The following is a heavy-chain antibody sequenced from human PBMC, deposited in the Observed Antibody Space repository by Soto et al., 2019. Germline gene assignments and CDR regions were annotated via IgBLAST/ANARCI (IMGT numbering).Heavy chain of an antibody. CDR1: GFSLTTSGVG. CDR3: PHSVVVNDLYV. Sequence: QITLKESGPPLVKPTQTLTLTCTFSGFSLTTSGVGVGWIRQPPGKALEWLALIYWDDDERYSPSLKSRLTITKDPSKDQVDLTMTHMDPVYTAKYYCPHSVVVNDLYVWGQGTMVTVS. V-gene: IGHV2-5*02. D-gene: IGHD2-15*01. CDR2: IYWDDDE. J-gene: IGHJ3*01.